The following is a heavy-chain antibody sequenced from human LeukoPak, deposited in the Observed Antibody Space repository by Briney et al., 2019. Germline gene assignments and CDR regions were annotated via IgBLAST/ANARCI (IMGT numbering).Heavy chain of an antibody. CDR1: GGSFSGYY. J-gene: IGHJ4*02. Sequence: SETLSLTCAVYGGSFSGYYWSWIRQPPGKGLEWIGYIYYSGSTNYNPSLKSRVTISVDTSKNQFSLKLSSVTAADTAVYYCARGSPGWELLIHFDYWGQGTLVTVSS. D-gene: IGHD1-26*01. CDR3: ARGSPGWELLIHFDY. CDR2: IYYSGST. V-gene: IGHV4-59*01.